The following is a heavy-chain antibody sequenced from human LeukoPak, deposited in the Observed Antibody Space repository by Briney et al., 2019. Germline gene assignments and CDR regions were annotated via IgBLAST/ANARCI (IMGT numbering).Heavy chain of an antibody. CDR1: GYSIGSGNY. J-gene: IGHJ3*02. CDR2: IYHSGST. V-gene: IGHV4-38-2*02. Sequence: SETLSLTCTVSGYSIGSGNYWGWIRQPPGKGLEWIGSIYHSGSTNYNPSLKSRVTISVDTSKNQFSLKLSSVTAADTAVYYCARSSPYADAFDIWGQGTMVTVSS. CDR3: ARSSPYADAFDI.